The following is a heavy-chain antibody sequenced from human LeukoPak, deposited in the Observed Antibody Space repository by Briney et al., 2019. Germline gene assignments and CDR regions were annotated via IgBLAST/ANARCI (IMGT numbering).Heavy chain of an antibody. CDR1: GFTFSSYA. V-gene: IGHV3-64*01. Sequence: GGSLRLSCAASGFTFSSYAMHWVRQAPGKGLEYVSAISSNGGSTYYANSVKGRFTISRDNSKNTLYLQMGSLRAEDTAVYYCARADDYGDYLLDYWGQGTLVTVSS. J-gene: IGHJ4*02. D-gene: IGHD4-17*01. CDR3: ARADDYGDYLLDY. CDR2: ISSNGGST.